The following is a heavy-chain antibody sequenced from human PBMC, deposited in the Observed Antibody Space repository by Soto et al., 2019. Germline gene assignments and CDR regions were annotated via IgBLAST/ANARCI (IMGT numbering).Heavy chain of an antibody. V-gene: IGHV1-69*02. CDR1: GGPYNKYT. CDR3: ESSILGDNYESDGLDN. Sequence: QVQLVQSGTEVKKPGSSVTVSCKASGGPYNKYTISWVRQAPGQGLEWMGRTIPIFDITNYAQKFQGRVTITADKSTSTVYMDLSSLRSENTAVYYCESSILGDNYESDGLDNWGQGTLVTVSS. CDR2: TIPIFDIT. D-gene: IGHD3-22*01. J-gene: IGHJ4*02.